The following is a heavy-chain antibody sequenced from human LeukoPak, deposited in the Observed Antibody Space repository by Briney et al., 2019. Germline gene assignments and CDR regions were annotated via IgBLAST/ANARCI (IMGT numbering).Heavy chain of an antibody. J-gene: IGHJ4*02. CDR2: IYPGDSDT. D-gene: IGHD2-8*01. CDR1: GYSFTTYW. V-gene: IGHV5-51*01. Sequence: GESLKISCKGSGYSFTTYWIGWVRQMPGRGLEWMGIIYPGDSDTRYSPSFQGQVTISADKSTSTAYLQCSSLKASDTAMYYCARHARCNNGVCYKIDYRGQGTLVTVSS. CDR3: ARHARCNNGVCYKIDY.